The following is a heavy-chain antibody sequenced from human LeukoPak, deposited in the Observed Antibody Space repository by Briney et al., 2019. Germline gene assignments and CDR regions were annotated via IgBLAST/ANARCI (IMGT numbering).Heavy chain of an antibody. Sequence: GGFLRLSCAASGFTFNIYGMHWVRQAPGKGLEWVAIIWYDGSHKYYADSVKGRFTISRDNSKNMLYLQMNDLRVEDTAVYYCARGPGGKYSHFDNWGQGALVTVSS. J-gene: IGHJ4*02. CDR3: ARGPGGKYSHFDN. CDR2: IWYDGSHK. D-gene: IGHD2-15*01. V-gene: IGHV3-33*01. CDR1: GFTFNIYG.